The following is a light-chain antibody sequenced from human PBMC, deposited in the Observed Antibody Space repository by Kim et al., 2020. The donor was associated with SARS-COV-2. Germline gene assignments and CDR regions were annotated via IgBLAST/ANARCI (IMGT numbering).Light chain of an antibody. J-gene: IGLJ3*02. CDR1: KLGNKY. CDR3: QAWDSTTAVV. Sequence: SPGQTATITCSGDKLGNKYTSWYQQKPGQSPVLVIYEDARRPSGMPERFSGSSSGNTATLTISGTQAMDEADYYCQAWDSTTAVVFGGGTQLTVL. CDR2: EDA. V-gene: IGLV3-1*01.